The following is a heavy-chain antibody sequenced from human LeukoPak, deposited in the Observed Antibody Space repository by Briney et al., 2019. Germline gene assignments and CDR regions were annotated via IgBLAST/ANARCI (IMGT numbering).Heavy chain of an antibody. CDR3: ARDGFSYYDILTGHRDYYGMDV. D-gene: IGHD3-9*01. CDR1: GGSISSGGYY. Sequence: PSETLSLTCAVSGGSISSGGYYWSWIRQPPGKGLEWIGYIYYSGSTNYNPSLKSRVTISVDTSKNQFSLKLSSVTAADTAVYYCARDGFSYYDILTGHRDYYGMDVWGQGTTVTVSS. J-gene: IGHJ6*02. CDR2: IYYSGST. V-gene: IGHV4-61*08.